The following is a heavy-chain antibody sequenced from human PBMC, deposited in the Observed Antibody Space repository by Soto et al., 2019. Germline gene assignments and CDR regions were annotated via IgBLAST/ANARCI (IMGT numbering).Heavy chain of an antibody. J-gene: IGHJ3*02. CDR1: GNTFTGCH. Sequence: ASVKVSCKASGNTFTGCHLHWVRRAPGQGLEWMGWISAYSGNTNYAQKLQGRVTMTTDTSTSTAYMELRSLRSDDTAVYYCARNAPMYYYDSSGYYPLDAFDIWGQGTMVTVSS. D-gene: IGHD3-22*01. V-gene: IGHV1-18*04. CDR3: ARNAPMYYYDSSGYYPLDAFDI. CDR2: ISAYSGNT.